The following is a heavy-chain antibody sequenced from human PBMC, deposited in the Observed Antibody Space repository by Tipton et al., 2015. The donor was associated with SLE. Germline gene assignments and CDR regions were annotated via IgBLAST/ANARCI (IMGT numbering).Heavy chain of an antibody. CDR1: GYRFTTSW. CDR3: ARHLVGATPTYYGMDV. Sequence: SLRLSCKGSGYRFTTSWIAWVRQIPGKGLEWMGIIYPGDSDTTYSPSFQGQVTTSADKSISTAYLQWSSLKASDTAKYYCARHLVGATPTYYGMDVWGQGTTVTVSS. V-gene: IGHV5-51*01. CDR2: IYPGDSDT. J-gene: IGHJ6*02. D-gene: IGHD1-26*01.